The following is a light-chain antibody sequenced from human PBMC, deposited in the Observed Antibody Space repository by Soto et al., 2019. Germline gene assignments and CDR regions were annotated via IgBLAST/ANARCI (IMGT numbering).Light chain of an antibody. V-gene: IGKV3-20*01. CDR1: QSVSSSY. CDR3: QQYGSSPLFT. J-gene: IGKJ3*01. Sequence: EIVLTQSPGTLSLSPGERATLSCRASQSVSSSYLAWYQQKPGQAPRLLMYGASSRATGIPDRFSGSGSGTDFTFTINRLEPEDFAVYYCQQYGSSPLFTFGPGTKVDIK. CDR2: GAS.